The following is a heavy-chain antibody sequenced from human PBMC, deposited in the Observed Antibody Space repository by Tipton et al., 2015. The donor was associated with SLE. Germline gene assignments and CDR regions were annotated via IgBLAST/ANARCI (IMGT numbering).Heavy chain of an antibody. D-gene: IGHD4-17*01. CDR2: INPNSGGT. CDR3: ARARGPYGDYYYFDY. CDR1: GYTFTGYY. V-gene: IGHV1-2*02. Sequence: QLVQSGAEVKKPGASVKVSCKASGYTFTGYYMHWVRQAPGQGLEWMGWINPNSGGTNYAQKFQGRVTMTRDTSISTAYMELSRLRSDDTAVYYCARARGPYGDYYYFDYWGQGTLVTVSS. J-gene: IGHJ4*02.